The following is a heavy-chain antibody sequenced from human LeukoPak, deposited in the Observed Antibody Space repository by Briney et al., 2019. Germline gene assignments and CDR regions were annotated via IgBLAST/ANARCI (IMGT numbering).Heavy chain of an antibody. V-gene: IGHV3-23*01. J-gene: IGHJ4*02. D-gene: IGHD1-26*01. CDR2: ISGSGGRT. CDR1: GFTFSSYA. CDR3: AKGSSGSFWVFDY. Sequence: GGSLRLSCAASGFTFSSYAMSWVRQAPGKGLEWVSTISGSGGRTSYADSVKGRFTISRDNSKNTLSLQMNSLRAEDTAVYYCAKGSSGSFWVFDYWGQGTLVTVSS.